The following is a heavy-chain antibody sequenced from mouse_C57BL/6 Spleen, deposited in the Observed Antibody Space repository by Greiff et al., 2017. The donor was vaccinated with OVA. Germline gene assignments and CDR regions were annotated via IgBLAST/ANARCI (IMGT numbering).Heavy chain of an antibody. CDR3: ARDARLAMDY. V-gene: IGHV7-1*01. CDR2: SRNKANDYTT. Sequence: EVHLVESGGGLVQSGRSLRLSCATSGFTFSDFYMEWVRQAPGKGLEWIAASRNKANDYTTEYSASVKGRFIVSRDTSQSILYLQMNALRAEDTAIYYCARDARLAMDYWGQGTSVTVSS. CDR1: GFTFSDFY. J-gene: IGHJ4*01.